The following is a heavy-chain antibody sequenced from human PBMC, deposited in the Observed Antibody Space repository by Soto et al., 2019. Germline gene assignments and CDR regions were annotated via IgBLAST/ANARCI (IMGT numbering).Heavy chain of an antibody. CDR3: AHSDGGYEIIYFDF. J-gene: IGHJ4*02. CDR1: GFSFTTAGVA. D-gene: IGHD5-12*01. CDR2: IYYNDDR. V-gene: IGHV2-5*01. Sequence: SGPTLVNPTQTLTLTCTFSGFSFTTAGVAVGWIRQAPGGALEWLTLIYYNDDRRFSPSLKTRLTITGDTSKNQVVLSLTNVDPGDTATYFCAHSDGGYEIIYFDFWGQGIPVTVSS.